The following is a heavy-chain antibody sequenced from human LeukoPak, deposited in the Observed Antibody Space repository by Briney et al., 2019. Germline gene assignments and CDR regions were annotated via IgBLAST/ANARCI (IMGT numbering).Heavy chain of an antibody. D-gene: IGHD4-17*01. V-gene: IGHV3-48*01. CDR2: ISSSSSGI. CDR1: GFTFSTYT. CDR3: AKDRDYGDYGYFDY. J-gene: IGHJ4*02. Sequence: PGGSLRLSCATSGFTFSTYTMNWVRQAPGKGLEWVSFISSSSSGIYYADSVKGRFTISRDNAKNSLYLQMNSLRAEDTALYYCAKDRDYGDYGYFDYWGQGTLVTVSS.